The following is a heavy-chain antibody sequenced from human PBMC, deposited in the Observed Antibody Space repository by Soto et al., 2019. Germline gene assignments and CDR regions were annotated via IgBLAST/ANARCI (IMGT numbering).Heavy chain of an antibody. CDR1: GYTFTSYA. J-gene: IGHJ3*02. Sequence: QVQLVQSGAEVKKPGASVKVSCKASGYTFTSYAMHWVRQAPGQRLEWMGWINAGNGHTKYSQKLQGRVTITRATSASTAYMELSSLRSEDTAVYYCARARSYYDSSGYAVGAFDIWGQGTMVTVSS. CDR2: INAGNGHT. CDR3: ARARSYYDSSGYAVGAFDI. V-gene: IGHV1-3*01. D-gene: IGHD3-22*01.